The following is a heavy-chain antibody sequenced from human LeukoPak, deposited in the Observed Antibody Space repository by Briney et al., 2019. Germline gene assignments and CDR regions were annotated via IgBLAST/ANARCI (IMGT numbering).Heavy chain of an antibody. CDR3: ARGDYYYYMDV. V-gene: IGHV4-59*01. J-gene: IGHJ6*03. CDR2: IYYSGST. Sequence: NPSETLSLTCTVSGGSISSYYWSWIRQPPGKGLEWIGYIYYSGSTNYNPSLKSRVTISVDTSKNQFSLKLSSVTAADTAVYYCARGDYYYYMDVWGKGTTVTVSS. CDR1: GGSISSYY.